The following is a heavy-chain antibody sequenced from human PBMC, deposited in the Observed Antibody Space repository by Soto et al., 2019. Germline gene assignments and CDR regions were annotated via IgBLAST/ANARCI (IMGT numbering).Heavy chain of an antibody. CDR3: AKDRMVRGVRRQFAY. CDR1: GFTFSSYG. CDR2: ISYDGSNK. J-gene: IGHJ4*02. V-gene: IGHV3-30*18. Sequence: QVQLVESGGGVVQPGRSLRLSCAASGFTFSSYGMHWVRQAPGKGLEWVAVISYDGSNKYYADSVKGRFTISRDNSKNTLYLPMNSLRPEDTAVYYSAKDRMVRGVRRQFAYCCGGCLVTVFS. D-gene: IGHD3-10*01.